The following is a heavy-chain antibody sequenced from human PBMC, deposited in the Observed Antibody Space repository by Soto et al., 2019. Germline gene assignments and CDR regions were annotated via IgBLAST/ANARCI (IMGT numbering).Heavy chain of an antibody. Sequence: SVKVSCKASGGTFSSYAISWVRQAPGQGLEWMGGIIPIFGTANYAQKFQGRVTITADESTSTAYMELSSLRSEDTAVYYCAGQHHRYYYYYGMDVWGQGTTVTVSS. CDR2: IIPIFGTA. J-gene: IGHJ6*02. CDR3: AGQHHRYYYYYGMDV. V-gene: IGHV1-69*13. CDR1: GGTFSSYA.